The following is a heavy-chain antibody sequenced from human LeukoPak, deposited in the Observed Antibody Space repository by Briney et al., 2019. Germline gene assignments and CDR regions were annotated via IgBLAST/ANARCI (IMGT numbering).Heavy chain of an antibody. CDR2: IGSDEKT. CDR1: GFTFSGFA. J-gene: IGHJ6*02. D-gene: IGHD3-10*02. V-gene: IGHV3-23*01. CDR3: ARGLHYYVAMDV. Sequence: GGSLRLSCAASGFTFSGFAMTWVRQAPGKGLEWVSSIGSDEKTHYSESVRGRFAISRANSKSKLYLQMNTLTAEDTDPYYCARGLHYYVAMDVWAQETTVTVSS.